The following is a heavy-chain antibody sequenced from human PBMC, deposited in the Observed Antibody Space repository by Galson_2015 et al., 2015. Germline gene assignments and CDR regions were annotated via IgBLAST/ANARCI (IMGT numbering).Heavy chain of an antibody. Sequence: SLRLSCAASGFTFSSYGMHWVRQAPGKGLEWVAVIWYDGSNKYYADSVKGRFTISRDNSKNTLYLQMNSLRAEDTAVYYCARDRGPSMIVVDGAFDIWGQGTMVTVSS. J-gene: IGHJ3*02. V-gene: IGHV3-33*01. D-gene: IGHD3-22*01. CDR1: GFTFSSYG. CDR3: ARDRGPSMIVVDGAFDI. CDR2: IWYDGSNK.